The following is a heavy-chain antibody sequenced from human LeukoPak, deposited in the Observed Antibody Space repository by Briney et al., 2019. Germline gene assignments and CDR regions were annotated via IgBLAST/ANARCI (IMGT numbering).Heavy chain of an antibody. V-gene: IGHV3-15*01. J-gene: IGHJ4*02. CDR3: TDPTARGKRYCVLDY. Sequence: GGSLRLSCAASGFTFSNAWMNWVRQAPGKGLEWVGRIKSKTDGGGTTDSAAPVKGIFTISRDDSKNTLYLQLNSLKTEDTAVYYSTDPTARGKRYCVLDYCGQGTLVTVSS. D-gene: IGHD1-1*01. CDR2: IKSKTDGGGTT. CDR1: GFTFSNAW.